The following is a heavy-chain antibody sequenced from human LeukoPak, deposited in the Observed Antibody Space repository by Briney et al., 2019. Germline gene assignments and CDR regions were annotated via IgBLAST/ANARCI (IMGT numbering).Heavy chain of an antibody. CDR1: GGSISSSSYY. V-gene: IGHV4-39*02. Sequence: SETLSLTCTVSGGSISSSSYYWGWIRQPPGKGLEWIGSIYYSGSTYYNPSLKSRVTISVDTSKNQFSLKLSSVTAADTAVYYCARDSFQLGIDYWGQGTLVTVSS. CDR2: IYYSGST. J-gene: IGHJ4*02. D-gene: IGHD7-27*01. CDR3: ARDSFQLGIDY.